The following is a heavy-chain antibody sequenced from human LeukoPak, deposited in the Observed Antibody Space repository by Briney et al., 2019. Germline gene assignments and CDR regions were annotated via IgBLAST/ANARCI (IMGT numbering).Heavy chain of an antibody. D-gene: IGHD1-26*01. V-gene: IGHV3-23*01. Sequence: PGGSLRLSCAASEFTFSSYDMTWVRQAPGKGLEWVSSISHSGGSTYADSVKGRFTISRDNSKNTLYLQMNNLRAEDAAVYYCAEDSGTCCWYFDLWGRGTLVTVSS. J-gene: IGHJ2*01. CDR1: EFTFSSYD. CDR3: AEDSGTCCWYFDL. CDR2: ISHSGGST.